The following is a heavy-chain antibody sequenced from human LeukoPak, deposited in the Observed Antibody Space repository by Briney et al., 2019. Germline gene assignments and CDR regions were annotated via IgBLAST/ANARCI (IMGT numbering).Heavy chain of an antibody. CDR3: ARVGRAVAGTWYHWFDP. V-gene: IGHV1-18*01. Sequence: ASVKVSCKASGYTFTSYGISWVRQAPGQGLEWMGWIGAYNGNTNYAQKLQGRVTMTTDTSTSTASVELRSLRSDDTAVYYCARVGRAVAGTWYHWFDPWGQGTLVTVSS. J-gene: IGHJ5*02. CDR2: IGAYNGNT. CDR1: GYTFTSYG. D-gene: IGHD6-19*01.